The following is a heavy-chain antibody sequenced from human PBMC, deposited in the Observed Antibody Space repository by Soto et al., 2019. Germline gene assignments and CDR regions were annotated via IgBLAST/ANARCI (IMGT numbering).Heavy chain of an antibody. D-gene: IGHD3-10*01. V-gene: IGHV3-11*06. CDR1: GFNFNDYY. J-gene: IGHJ4*02. CDR3: ARGSSTVRGVTVTVTNFDY. Sequence: QVHLVESGGGLVKPGGSLRFSCAGSGFNFNDYYMNWIRQTPGKGLEWISYISSSSSDTNYADSVKGRLTISRDNANNSLYLQMHSLRAEDTAVYYCARGSSTVRGVTVTVTNFDYWGQGTLVTVSS. CDR2: ISSSSSDT.